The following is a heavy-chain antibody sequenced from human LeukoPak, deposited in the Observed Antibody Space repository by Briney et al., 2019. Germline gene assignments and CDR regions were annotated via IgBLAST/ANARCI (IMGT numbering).Heavy chain of an antibody. V-gene: IGHV1-2*02. CDR2: INPHSGGT. J-gene: IGHJ4*02. CDR3: ARDMDSGPDFFDY. Sequence: GASVKLSCKASGYTFTEYYMHWVRQAPGQGLEWMGWINPHSGGTDHAQKFQGRVTMTRHTSISTAYMELSRLRSDDTAVYYCARDMDSGPDFFDYWGLGTLVTVSS. D-gene: IGHD1-26*01. CDR1: GYTFTEYY.